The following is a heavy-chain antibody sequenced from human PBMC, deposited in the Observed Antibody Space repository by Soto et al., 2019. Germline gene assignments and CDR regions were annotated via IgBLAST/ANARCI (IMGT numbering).Heavy chain of an antibody. CDR2: IYYSGST. CDR3: ARGGLLPDY. J-gene: IGHJ4*02. D-gene: IGHD6-19*01. CDR1: GGSISSGDYY. V-gene: IGHV4-30-4*01. Sequence: TSETLSLTCTVSGGSISSGDYYWSWIRQPPGKGLEWIGYIYYSGSTYFNPSLKSRVTISVDRSKNQFSLKLSSVTAADTAVYYCARGGLLPDYWGQGTLVTVSS.